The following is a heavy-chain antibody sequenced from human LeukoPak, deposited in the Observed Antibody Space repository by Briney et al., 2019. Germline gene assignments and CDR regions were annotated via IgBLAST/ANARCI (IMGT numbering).Heavy chain of an antibody. J-gene: IGHJ4*02. CDR1: RFTFSRYA. V-gene: IGHV3-23*01. Sequence: GWSLRVSCAASRFTFSRYALNWVREAPGQRLESVSAISGSGGRKYYVDSVKGQFTISRANSKNTLYLQMNSLRAEDTAVYYCAKQITMVRGGAFDYWCQGTLVIVSS. CDR3: AKQITMVRGGAFDY. CDR2: ISGSGGRK. D-gene: IGHD3-10*01.